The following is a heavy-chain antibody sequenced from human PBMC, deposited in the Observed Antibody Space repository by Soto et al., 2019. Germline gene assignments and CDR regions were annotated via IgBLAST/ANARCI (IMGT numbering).Heavy chain of an antibody. CDR3: ARGVGSSPPQY. D-gene: IGHD1-26*01. Sequence: LETLSLTCTISGGSVSVYYWSWIRQSTGQGLEWIGYIYASGSPYYNPSLGSRVTISADTSKNQISLKLTSPTAADTAVYYCARGVGSSPPQYWGRGTLVTVSS. CDR1: GGSVSVYY. J-gene: IGHJ4*02. V-gene: IGHV4-59*02. CDR2: IYASGSP.